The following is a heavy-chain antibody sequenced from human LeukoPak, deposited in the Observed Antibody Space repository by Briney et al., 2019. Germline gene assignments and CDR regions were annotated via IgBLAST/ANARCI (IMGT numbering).Heavy chain of an antibody. Sequence: SETLSLTCTASGGSISSYSYYWGWIRQPPGKGLEGNGSIYYSGTTYYNPSLKSRVTISVDTSKNQFSLKLSSVTAADTAVYSCSRLGGSSSWYEYNWFDRWGQGTLVIVSS. J-gene: IGHJ5*02. V-gene: IGHV4-39*01. CDR2: IYYSGTT. CDR1: GGSISSYSYY. D-gene: IGHD6-13*01. CDR3: SRLGGSSSWYEYNWFDR.